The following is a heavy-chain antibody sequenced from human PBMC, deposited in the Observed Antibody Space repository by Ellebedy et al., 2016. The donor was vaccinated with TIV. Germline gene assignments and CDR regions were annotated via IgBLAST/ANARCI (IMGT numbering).Heavy chain of an antibody. CDR2: INPNSGGT. V-gene: IGHV1-2*02. CDR1: GYTFTGYY. D-gene: IGHD3-22*01. CDR3: ARDGNYYDSSGDFDY. J-gene: IGHJ4*02. Sequence: ASVKVSXXASGYTFTGYYMHWVRQAPGQGLEWMGWINPNSGGTNYAQKLQGRVTMTTDTSTSTAYMELRSLRSDDTAVYYCARDGNYYDSSGDFDYWGQGTLVTVSS.